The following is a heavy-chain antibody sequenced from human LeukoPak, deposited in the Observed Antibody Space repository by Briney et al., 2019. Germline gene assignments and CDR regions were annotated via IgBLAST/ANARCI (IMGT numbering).Heavy chain of an antibody. CDR2: IKEDGSEK. CDR3: ARHGRHNFDY. CDR1: GLTFSNYW. D-gene: IGHD5-24*01. Sequence: GGSLRLSCAASGLTFSNYWMSWVRQAPGKGLEWVANIKEDGSEKYYGDSVRGRFTIPRDSAKSSLNLQMSSLRADDTAVYYCARHGRHNFDYWGQGTLVTVSS. J-gene: IGHJ4*02. V-gene: IGHV3-7*01.